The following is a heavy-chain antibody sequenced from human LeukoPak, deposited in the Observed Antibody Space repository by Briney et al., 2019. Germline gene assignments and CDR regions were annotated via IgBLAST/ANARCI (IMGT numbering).Heavy chain of an antibody. CDR2: VNAYNGNT. CDR1: GYTFSSYG. D-gene: IGHD3-10*01. CDR3: ARMPGYGSGSSDAFDI. J-gene: IGHJ3*02. Sequence: ASVKVSCKASGYTFSSYGFSWVRQAPGQGLEWMGWVNAYNGNTNYAQNLQGRVTMTTDTSTSTAYMELRSLRSDDTAVYYCARMPGYGSGSSDAFDIWGQGTMVTVSS. V-gene: IGHV1-18*01.